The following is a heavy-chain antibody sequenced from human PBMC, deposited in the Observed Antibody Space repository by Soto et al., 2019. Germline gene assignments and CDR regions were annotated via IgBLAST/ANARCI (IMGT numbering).Heavy chain of an antibody. CDR1: GFTFSSYS. CDR2: ISSSSSYI. J-gene: IGHJ4*02. V-gene: IGHV3-21*01. CDR3: ASTLTVVAAFFFDY. Sequence: GGSLRLSCAASGFTFSSYSMNWVRQAPGKGLEWVSSISSSSSYIYYADSVKGRFTISRDNAKNSLYLQMNSLRAEDTAVYYCASTLTVVAAFFFDYWGQGTLVTVSS. D-gene: IGHD2-15*01.